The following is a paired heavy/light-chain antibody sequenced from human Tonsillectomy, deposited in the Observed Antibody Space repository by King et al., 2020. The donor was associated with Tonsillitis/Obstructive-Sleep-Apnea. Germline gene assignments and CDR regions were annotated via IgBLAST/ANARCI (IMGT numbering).Light chain of an antibody. CDR3: LQDYNYPWT. J-gene: IGKJ1*01. V-gene: IGKV1-6*01. CDR2: AAS. CDR1: QGIRND. Sequence: AIQMTQSPSSVSASVGDRVTITCRASQGIRNDLGWFQQKPGKAPKLLIYAASSLQSGVPSRFSGSGSGTDFTLTISSLQPEDFATYYCLQDYNYPWTFGQGTKVEIK.
Heavy chain of an antibody. V-gene: IGHV4-39*01. CDR1: GGSISSINYY. Sequence: QLQLQESGPGLVKPSETLSLTCTVSGGSISSINYYWGWIRQPPGKGLEWIGNFYYSGSTYYNPSLKSRVTMFVDTSKNQFSLNLTSVTAADTAVYYCASHEYGGSVLDSWGQGTLVTISS. CDR3: ASHEYGGSVLDS. CDR2: FYYSGST. J-gene: IGHJ4*02. D-gene: IGHD4-17*01.